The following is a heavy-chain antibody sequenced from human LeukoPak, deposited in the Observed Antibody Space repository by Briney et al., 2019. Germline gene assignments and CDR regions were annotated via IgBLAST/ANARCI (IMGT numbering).Heavy chain of an antibody. V-gene: IGHV3-23*01. Sequence: GGSLRLSCAASGFTFSSYAMSWVRQAPGKGLEWVSAISGSGGSTYYADSVMGRFTISRDNSKNTLYLQMNSLRAEDTAVYYCAKSDHGFWYFDLWGRGTLVTVSS. CDR3: AKSDHGFWYFDL. J-gene: IGHJ2*01. CDR1: GFTFSSYA. D-gene: IGHD1-14*01. CDR2: ISGSGGST.